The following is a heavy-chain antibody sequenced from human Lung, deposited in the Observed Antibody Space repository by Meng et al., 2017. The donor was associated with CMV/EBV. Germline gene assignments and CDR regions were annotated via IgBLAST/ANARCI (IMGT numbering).Heavy chain of an antibody. J-gene: IGHJ6*02. CDR2: IYTGGSA. V-gene: IGHV3-53*01. Sequence: ESLKISXAVSGFIVSSKYMTWVRQTPGKGLEWVSIIYTGGSASYADSVKGRFTISRDNSKNTLYLQMNSLRAEDTAVYYCATQAPPGITDKDYFYYGMDVWGQGXTVTVSS. CDR1: GFIVSSKY. D-gene: IGHD1-14*01. CDR3: ATQAPPGITDKDYFYYGMDV.